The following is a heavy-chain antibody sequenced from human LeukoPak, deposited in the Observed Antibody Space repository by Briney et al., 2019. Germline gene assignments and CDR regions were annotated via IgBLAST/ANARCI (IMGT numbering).Heavy chain of an antibody. CDR2: ISAYNGNT. D-gene: IGHD3-10*01. V-gene: IGHV1-18*01. Sequence: ASVKVSCKASGYTFTSYGISWVRQAPGQGLEWMGWISAYNGNTNYAQKLQGRVTMTTDTSTSTAYMELRSLRSDDTAVYYCARDSLLWFGELFTFDYWGQGTLVTVSS. CDR3: ARDSLLWFGELFTFDY. J-gene: IGHJ4*02. CDR1: GYTFTSYG.